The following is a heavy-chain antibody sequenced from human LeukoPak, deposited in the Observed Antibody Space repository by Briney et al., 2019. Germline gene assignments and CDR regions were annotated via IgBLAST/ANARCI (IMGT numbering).Heavy chain of an antibody. V-gene: IGHV4-4*07. D-gene: IGHD2-21*01. CDR2: LSLTGST. J-gene: IGHJ3*02. CDR1: GGSITSYS. Sequence: SETLSLTCIVSGGSITSYSWGWIRRPAGKGLEWIGRLSLTGSTTYSPSLKSRVTMSVDTSKNQFSLKLSSVTAADTAVYYCARAVGDNRAFDIWGQGTVVTVSS. CDR3: ARAVGDNRAFDI.